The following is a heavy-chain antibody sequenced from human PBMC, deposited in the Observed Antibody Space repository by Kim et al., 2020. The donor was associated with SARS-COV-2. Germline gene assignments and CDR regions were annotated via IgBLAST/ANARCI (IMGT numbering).Heavy chain of an antibody. CDR2: AHYVGYS. CDR1: GGSVRNSFY. J-gene: IGHJ5*02. V-gene: IGHV4-59*02. D-gene: IGHD3-10*01. Sequence: SETLSLTCAVSGGSVRNSFYWSWIRQPPGKGLEWIGYAHYVGYSNYNPSLKSRVTILVDVSKNQFSLKLNSVTAADTAVCYCARDKGPQGGSVHGWFDPWGQGTLVRVSS. CDR3: ARDKGPQGGSVHGWFDP.